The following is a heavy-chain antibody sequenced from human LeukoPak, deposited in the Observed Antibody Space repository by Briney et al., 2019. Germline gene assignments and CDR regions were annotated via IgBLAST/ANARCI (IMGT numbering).Heavy chain of an antibody. CDR1: GFTFSSQN. CDR3: VKNGWLDY. CDR2: ISTSGDST. J-gene: IGHJ4*02. V-gene: IGHV3-21*01. D-gene: IGHD6-19*01. Sequence: GGSLRLSCAASGFTFSSQNMNWARQAPGRGLEWVAYISTSGDSTKYADSVEGRFTISRDNVENSLYLLMNSLRVDDTAVYYCVKNGWLDYWGQGIVVTVSS.